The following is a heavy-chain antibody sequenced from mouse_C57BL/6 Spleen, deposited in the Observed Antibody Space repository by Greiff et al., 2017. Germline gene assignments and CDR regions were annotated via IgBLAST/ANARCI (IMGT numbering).Heavy chain of an antibody. Sequence: QVHVKQPGAELVRPGSSVKLSCKASGYTFTSYWMHWVKQRPIQGLEWIGNIDPSDSETHYNQKFKDKATLTVDKSSSTAYMQLSSLTSEDSAVYYCARGDYYGSFDYYAMDYWGQGTSVTVSS. CDR1: GYTFTSYW. CDR3: ARGDYYGSFDYYAMDY. J-gene: IGHJ4*01. D-gene: IGHD1-1*01. V-gene: IGHV1-52*01. CDR2: IDPSDSET.